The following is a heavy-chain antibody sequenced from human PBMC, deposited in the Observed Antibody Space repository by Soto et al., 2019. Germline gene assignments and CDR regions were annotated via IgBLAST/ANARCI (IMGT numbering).Heavy chain of an antibody. D-gene: IGHD6-19*01. CDR2: IKQDGTET. CDR3: GTAVAGRGGFDY. CDR1: GFTFSSYW. J-gene: IGHJ4*02. Sequence: EVQLVESGGTLVQPGGSLRLSCAVSGFTFSSYWMSWVRRAPGQGLEWLANIKQDGTETYYVDSVNGRFTISRDNAENSLYLQLNSLSDEDTAVYYCGTAVAGRGGFDYWGQGTLVTVSS. V-gene: IGHV3-7*01.